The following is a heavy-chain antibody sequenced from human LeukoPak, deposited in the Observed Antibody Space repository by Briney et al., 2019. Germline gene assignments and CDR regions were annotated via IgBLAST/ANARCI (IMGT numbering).Heavy chain of an antibody. Sequence: SETLSLTCAVYGGSFSGYYWTWIRQPAGKGLEWIGRIHTSGSTNYDPSLKSRVTISVDASKNQFSLRLASVTAADTAVYYCAKEESDWSSLGYYYHYMDVWGKGTTVTISS. CDR2: IHTSGST. CDR1: GGSFSGYY. V-gene: IGHV4-4*07. D-gene: IGHD3-9*01. CDR3: AKEESDWSSLGYYYHYMDV. J-gene: IGHJ6*03.